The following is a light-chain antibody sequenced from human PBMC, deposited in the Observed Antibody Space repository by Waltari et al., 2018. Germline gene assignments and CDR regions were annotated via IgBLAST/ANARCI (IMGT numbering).Light chain of an antibody. J-gene: IGKJ1*01. Sequence: IVLTQSPGTLSLSPGERATLSCRASQSVSRSLAWYQQQPGQAPKLLIYGSSTRATGIPDRFTGSGSGTDFSLTISSLEPEDFAIYFCQHYVRLPATFGQGTKVEIK. V-gene: IGKV3-20*01. CDR2: GSS. CDR1: QSVSRS. CDR3: QHYVRLPAT.